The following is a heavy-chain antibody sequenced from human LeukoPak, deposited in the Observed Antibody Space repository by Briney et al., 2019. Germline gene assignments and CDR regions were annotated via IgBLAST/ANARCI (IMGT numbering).Heavy chain of an antibody. D-gene: IGHD3-10*01. J-gene: IGHJ6*03. V-gene: IGHV3-30*04. CDR3: ARVRYGSGSYCYYYYYMDV. CDR1: GFTLSSYA. CDR2: ISYDGSNK. Sequence: GGSLRLSCAASGFTLSSYAMHWVRQAPGKGLEWVAVISYDGSNKYYADSVKGRFTISRDNSKNTLYLQMNSLRAEDTAVYYCARVRYGSGSYCYYYYYMDVWGKGTTVTVSS.